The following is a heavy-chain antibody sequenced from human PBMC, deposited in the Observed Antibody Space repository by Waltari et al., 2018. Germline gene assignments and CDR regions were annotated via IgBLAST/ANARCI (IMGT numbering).Heavy chain of an antibody. Sequence: EVQLVESGGDLVQPGGSLRLSCSASGITFSAYTMNWVRQASGEGLEWVSYISTGSSPTYYADSVKGRFTISRDNAKNSLYLQMSSLRAEDTALYYCVRDHAYAFDFWGQGTMVTVPS. J-gene: IGHJ3*01. CDR3: VRDHAYAFDF. V-gene: IGHV3-48*01. CDR2: ISTGSSPT. CDR1: GITFSAYT.